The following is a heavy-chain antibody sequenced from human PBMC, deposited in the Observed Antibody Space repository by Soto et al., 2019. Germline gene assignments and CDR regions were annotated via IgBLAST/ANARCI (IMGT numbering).Heavy chain of an antibody. V-gene: IGHV3-23*01. Sequence: VQLLESGGGLVQPGGSLRLSCAASGFTFSSYAMSWVRQAPGKGLEWVSAISGSGGSTYYADSVKGRFTISRDNSKNTLYLQMNSLRAEDTAVYYCAKDVKDIVVVVAATYDNWGQGTLVTVSS. J-gene: IGHJ4*02. CDR3: AKDVKDIVVVVAATYDN. D-gene: IGHD2-15*01. CDR2: ISGSGGST. CDR1: GFTFSSYA.